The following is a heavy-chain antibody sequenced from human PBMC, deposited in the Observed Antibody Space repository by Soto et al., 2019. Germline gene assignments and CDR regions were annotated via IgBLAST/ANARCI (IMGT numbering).Heavy chain of an antibody. CDR2: IYPDDSDT. J-gene: IGHJ4*02. CDR1: GYSFSNFW. CDR3: AGSVLVTWTMNYFDV. V-gene: IGHV5-51*01. Sequence: GESLKISCQASGYSFSNFWIAWVRQMPGEGLEWLGIIYPDDSDTRYSPSFLGQVTISADKSIKTTYLQWSSLKASDTAIYFCAGSVLVTWTMNYFDVWGQGTLVTVSS. D-gene: IGHD2-8*02.